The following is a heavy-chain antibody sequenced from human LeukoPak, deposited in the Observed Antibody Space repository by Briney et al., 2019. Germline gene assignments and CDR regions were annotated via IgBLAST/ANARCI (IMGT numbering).Heavy chain of an antibody. V-gene: IGHV1-46*01. CDR1: GYTFSNYY. CDR2: IKPSDGST. CDR3: AREPPESYRFDS. J-gene: IGHJ4*02. D-gene: IGHD2-2*01. Sequence: ASVKVSCKTSGYTFSNYYLHWVRQAPGQGPEWMGIIKPSDGSTQYPQKFQGRVTMTRDMSASTVYMELSSLTSEDTAMYYCAREPPESYRFDSWGQGAPGTVSS.